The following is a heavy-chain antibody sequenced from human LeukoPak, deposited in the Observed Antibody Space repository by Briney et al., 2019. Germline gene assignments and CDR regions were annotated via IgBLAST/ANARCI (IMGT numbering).Heavy chain of an antibody. D-gene: IGHD3-10*01. CDR3: ARDRQLQWFGEFNIDFDY. Sequence: ASVKVSCKASGYTFSSYAISWVRQAPGQDLEWMGWISTYNGNTNYVEKFQGRVTMTTDTSTSTAYMELRGLRSNDTAVYYCARDRQLQWFGEFNIDFDYWGQGTQVTVSS. CDR1: GYTFSSYA. CDR2: ISTYNGNT. J-gene: IGHJ4*02. V-gene: IGHV1-18*01.